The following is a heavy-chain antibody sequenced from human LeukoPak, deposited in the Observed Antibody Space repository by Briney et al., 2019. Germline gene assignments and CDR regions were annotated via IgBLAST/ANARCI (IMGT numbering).Heavy chain of an antibody. CDR2: ISDSGDST. J-gene: IGHJ3*01. CDR1: GFTFSTYG. V-gene: IGHV3-23*01. Sequence: GGSLRLSCVASGFTFSTYGMSWVRQAPGKGLEWVSGISDSGDSTYYADSVKGRFTISRDNSKNTLYLQMFSLRPEDTAVYFCAKDLILWGQGTVVTVSS. CDR3: AKDLIL.